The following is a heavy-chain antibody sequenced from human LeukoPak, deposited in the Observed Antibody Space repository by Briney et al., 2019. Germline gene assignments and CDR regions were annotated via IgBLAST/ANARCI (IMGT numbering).Heavy chain of an antibody. J-gene: IGHJ3*02. CDR3: AREYYGDYDAFDI. D-gene: IGHD4-17*01. Sequence: SETLSLTCAVYGGSFSGYYWSWIRQPPGKGLEWIGEIYHSGSTNYNPSLKSRVTISVDKSKNQFSLKLSSVTAADTAVYYCAREYYGDYDAFDIWGQGTMVTVSS. CDR1: GGSFSGYY. V-gene: IGHV4-34*01. CDR2: IYHSGST.